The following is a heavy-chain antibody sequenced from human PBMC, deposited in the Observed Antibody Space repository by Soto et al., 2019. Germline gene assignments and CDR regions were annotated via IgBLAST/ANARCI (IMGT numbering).Heavy chain of an antibody. CDR1: GGTFSSYA. Sequence: GASVKVSCKASGGTFSSYAISWVRQAPGQGLEWMGGIIPIFGTANYAQKFQGRVTITADESTSTAYMELSSLRSEDTAVYYCARANYSGSGSPASYYYYSVMDVWGQGTMVTVSS. D-gene: IGHD3-10*01. V-gene: IGHV1-69*13. CDR2: IIPIFGTA. J-gene: IGHJ6*02. CDR3: ARANYSGSGSPASYYYYSVMDV.